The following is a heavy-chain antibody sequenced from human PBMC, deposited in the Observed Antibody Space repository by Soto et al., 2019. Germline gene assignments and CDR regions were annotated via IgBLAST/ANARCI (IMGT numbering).Heavy chain of an antibody. Sequence: QVQLQESGPGLVKPSQTLSLTCTVSGGSISSGGTGSYWTWIRQLPGKGLEWIGYIYYPGNTYYNPSLKSRPTISIDTSETQFSLKLTSVTAADTAVYFCASGHDAYKVRYWGQGTLVTVSS. D-gene: IGHD1-1*01. V-gene: IGHV4-31*03. CDR3: ASGHDAYKVRY. J-gene: IGHJ4*02. CDR2: IYYPGNT. CDR1: GGSISSGGTGSY.